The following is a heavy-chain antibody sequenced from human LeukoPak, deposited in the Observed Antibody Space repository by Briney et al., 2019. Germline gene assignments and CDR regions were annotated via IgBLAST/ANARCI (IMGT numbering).Heavy chain of an antibody. CDR3: ARAGDSGYDYSDY. D-gene: IGHD5-12*01. Sequence: PSETLSLTCAVSGGSISNYYWSWIRQPPGKGLEWVGYIYYSGSTNYNPSLKSRVTISVDTSKNQLSLKLSSVTAADTAVYYCARAGDSGYDYSDYWGQGTLVTVSS. CDR2: IYYSGST. CDR1: GGSISNYY. V-gene: IGHV4-59*01. J-gene: IGHJ4*02.